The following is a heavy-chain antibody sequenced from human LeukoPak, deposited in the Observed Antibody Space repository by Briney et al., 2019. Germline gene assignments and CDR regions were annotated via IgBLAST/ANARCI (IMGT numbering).Heavy chain of an antibody. CDR1: GYTFTSYD. V-gene: IGHV1-8*01. J-gene: IGHJ6*02. D-gene: IGHD3-10*01. Sequence: GASVKVSCKASGYTFTSYDINWVRQATGQGLEWMGWMNPNSGNTGYAQKFQGRVTMTRNTSISTAYMELSSLRSEDTAVYYCARRGGTTMVRGVITYDYYGMDVWGQGTTVTVSS. CDR3: ARRGGTTMVRGVITYDYYGMDV. CDR2: MNPNSGNT.